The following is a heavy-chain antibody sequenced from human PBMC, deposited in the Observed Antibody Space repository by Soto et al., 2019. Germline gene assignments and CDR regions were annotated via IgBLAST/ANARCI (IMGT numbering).Heavy chain of an antibody. CDR2: ITGTSAFT. CDR1: GFVFSDFQ. CDR3: ARDNLAFQGAFDL. D-gene: IGHD3-16*01. J-gene: IGHJ4*02. Sequence: GGSVRLSFAASGFVFSDFQFNWVRQAPGGGLEWLSSITGTSAFTEYAESIEGRFTISRDNPNKLLFLHMDNLRPEDTAVYYCARDNLAFQGAFDLWGQGTLVTVSS. V-gene: IGHV3-21*01.